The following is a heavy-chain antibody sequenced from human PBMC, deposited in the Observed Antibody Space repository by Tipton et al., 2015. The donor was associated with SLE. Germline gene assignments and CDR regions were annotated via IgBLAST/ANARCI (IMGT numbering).Heavy chain of an antibody. CDR2: MFYTGRS. CDR3: AEGGAKGVLDY. D-gene: IGHD2-8*01. J-gene: IGHJ4*02. CDR1: GGSISSSY. Sequence: GLVKPSETLSLSCSVSGGSISSSYWSWIRQPPGKGLEWIGTMFYTGRSDYSPSLESRVTFSIDTSKTHFSLRLISVTAADTAVYYCAEGGAKGVLDYWGQGTLVTVSS. V-gene: IGHV4-59*12.